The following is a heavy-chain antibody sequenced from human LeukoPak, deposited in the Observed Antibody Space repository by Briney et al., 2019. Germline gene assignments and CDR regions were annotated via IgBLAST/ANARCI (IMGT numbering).Heavy chain of an antibody. Sequence: PGGALRLSCAASGFTFSSYWMLWGRQTPGEGGGWGSRISREGRRKIYGDSVTRRFTFSRDNAKNTLYLQMNSLRAEDTAVYYCTRDGFQLVPFDYWGQGTLVTVSS. CDR3: TRDGFQLVPFDY. D-gene: IGHD6-13*01. CDR1: GFTFSSYW. CDR2: ISREGRRK. V-gene: IGHV3-74*01. J-gene: IGHJ4*02.